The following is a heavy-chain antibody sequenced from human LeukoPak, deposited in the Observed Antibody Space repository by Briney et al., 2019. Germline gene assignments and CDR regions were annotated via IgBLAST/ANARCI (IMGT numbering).Heavy chain of an antibody. CDR1: GGSISSGDYY. CDR3: ARSQYIIAAAGTGFDY. D-gene: IGHD6-13*01. J-gene: IGHJ4*02. V-gene: IGHV4-30-4*08. Sequence: PSETLSLTCTVSGGSISSGDYYWSWIRQPPGKGLEWIGYIYYSGSTYYNPSLKSRVTISVDTSKNQLSLKLSSVTAADTAVYYCARSQYIIAAAGTGFDYWGQGTLVTVSS. CDR2: IYYSGST.